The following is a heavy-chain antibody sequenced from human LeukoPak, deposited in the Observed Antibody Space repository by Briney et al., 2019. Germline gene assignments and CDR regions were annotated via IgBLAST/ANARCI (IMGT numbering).Heavy chain of an antibody. CDR3: ARRTSVVLWYFDL. CDR2: IYYSGST. CDR1: GGSISSSSYY. V-gene: IGHV4-39*07. D-gene: IGHD4-23*01. Sequence: PSETLSLTCTVSGGSISSSSYYWGWIRQPPGKGLEWIGSIYYSGSTYYNPSLKSRVTISVDTSKNQFSLKLSSVTAADTAVYYCARRTSVVLWYFDLWGRGTLVTVSS. J-gene: IGHJ2*01.